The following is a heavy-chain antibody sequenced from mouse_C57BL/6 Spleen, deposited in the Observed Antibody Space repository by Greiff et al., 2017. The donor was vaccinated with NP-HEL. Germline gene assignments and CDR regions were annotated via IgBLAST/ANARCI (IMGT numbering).Heavy chain of an antibody. CDR3: ASPYDGYYSFAY. D-gene: IGHD2-3*01. CDR2: ISYDGSN. V-gene: IGHV3-6*01. Sequence: EVQLQESGPGLVKPSQSLSLTCSVTGYSITSGYYWNWIRQFPGNKLEWMGYISYDGSNNYNPSLKNRIPITRDTSKNQFFLKLNSVTTEDTATYYCASPYDGYYSFAYWGQGTLVTVSA. CDR1: GYSITSGYY. J-gene: IGHJ3*01.